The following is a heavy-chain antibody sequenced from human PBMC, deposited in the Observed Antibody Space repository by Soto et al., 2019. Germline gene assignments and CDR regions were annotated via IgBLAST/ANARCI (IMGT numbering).Heavy chain of an antibody. V-gene: IGHV3-23*01. Sequence: EGQLLQSGGDLVLPGGSLRLSCAGSGLTLRSYAMTWIRQTPEKGLEWVSTISGRSAVPSYADSVNGRFAVSRDNSQNTIYLQMNSLRPDDTATYYCAKGGPFTGGFDPWGQGSLVTVSS. D-gene: IGHD3-16*01. CDR3: AKGGPFTGGFDP. CDR1: GLTLRSYA. CDR2: ISGRSAVP. J-gene: IGHJ5*02.